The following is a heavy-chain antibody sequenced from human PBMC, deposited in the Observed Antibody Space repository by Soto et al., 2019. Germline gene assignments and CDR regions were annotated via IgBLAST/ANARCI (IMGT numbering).Heavy chain of an antibody. D-gene: IGHD1-26*01. J-gene: IGHJ6*02. CDR1: GFTVSSNY. CDR3: ASDSGLSGSSFMDV. Sequence: GSLSLSCAASGFTVSSNYMTWVRQAPGKGLEWVSVIYSGGSTYYADSVKGRFTISRDNSKNTLYLQMNSLRAEDTAVYYCASDSGLSGSSFMDVWGQGTTVTVSS. CDR2: IYSGGST. V-gene: IGHV3-66*01.